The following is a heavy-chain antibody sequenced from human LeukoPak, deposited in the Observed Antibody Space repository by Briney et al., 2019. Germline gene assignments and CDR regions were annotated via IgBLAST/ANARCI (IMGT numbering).Heavy chain of an antibody. Sequence: SETLSLTCTVSGGSISSGGYYWSWIRQHPGKGLEWIGYIYYSGSTYYNPSLKSRVTISVDTSKNQFSLRLSSVTAADTAVYYCARVSRIRLWSSGFDYWGQGTLVTVSS. CDR3: ARVSRIRLWSSGFDY. J-gene: IGHJ4*02. V-gene: IGHV4-31*03. D-gene: IGHD5-18*01. CDR2: IYYSGST. CDR1: GGSISSGGYY.